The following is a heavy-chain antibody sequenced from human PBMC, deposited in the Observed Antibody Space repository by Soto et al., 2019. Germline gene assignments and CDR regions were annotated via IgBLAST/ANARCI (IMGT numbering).Heavy chain of an antibody. CDR3: ARDRGSYGTDY. D-gene: IGHD1-26*01. J-gene: IGHJ4*02. Sequence: PSETLSLTCTVSGGSISSYYWSWIRQPPGKGLEWIGYIYYSGSTNYNPSLKSRVTISVDTSKNQFSLKLSSVTAADTAVYYCARDRGSYGTDYWGQGTLVTVS. CDR2: IYYSGST. V-gene: IGHV4-59*01. CDR1: GGSISSYY.